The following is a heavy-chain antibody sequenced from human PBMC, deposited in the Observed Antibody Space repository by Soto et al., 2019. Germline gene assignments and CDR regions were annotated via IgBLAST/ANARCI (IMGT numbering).Heavy chain of an antibody. Sequence: SETLSLTCTVSGGSISSSSYYWGWIRQPPGKGLEWIGSIYYSGSTYYNPFLKSRVTISVDTSKNQFSLKLSSVTAADTAVYYCARQPNIVATEMPVYYYYYMDVWGKGTTVTVSS. D-gene: IGHD5-12*01. J-gene: IGHJ6*03. CDR1: GGSISSSSYY. V-gene: IGHV4-39*01. CDR3: ARQPNIVATEMPVYYYYYMDV. CDR2: IYYSGST.